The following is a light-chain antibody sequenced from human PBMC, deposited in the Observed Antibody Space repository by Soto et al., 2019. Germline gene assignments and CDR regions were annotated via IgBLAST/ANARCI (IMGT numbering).Light chain of an antibody. J-gene: IGKJ1*01. CDR1: QTISSNY. Sequence: EIVLTQSPGTLSVSPGERATLSCRASQTISSNYLAWYQQKPGQAPSLLIYGTSSRATDIPGRFSGSGSGTDCTITIRRLEPDDSAIYYCQQYVSWTFGQGTKVEIK. CDR2: GTS. V-gene: IGKV3-20*01. CDR3: QQYVSWT.